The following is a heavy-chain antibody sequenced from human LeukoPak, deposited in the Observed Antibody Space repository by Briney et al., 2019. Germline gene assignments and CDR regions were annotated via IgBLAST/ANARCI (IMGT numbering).Heavy chain of an antibody. Sequence: GGSLRLSCAASGFTFSSYSMNWVRQAPGKGLEWVSSISSSSSYIYYADSVKGRFTISRDNAKNSLYLQMNSLRAEDTAVYYCASMAGGCSYGYGYWGQGTLVTVSS. CDR1: GFTFSSYS. D-gene: IGHD5-18*01. CDR3: ASMAGGCSYGYGY. V-gene: IGHV3-21*01. J-gene: IGHJ4*02. CDR2: ISSSSSYI.